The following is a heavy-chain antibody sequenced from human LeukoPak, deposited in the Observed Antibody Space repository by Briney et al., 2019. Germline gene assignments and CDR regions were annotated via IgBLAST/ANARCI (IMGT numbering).Heavy chain of an antibody. J-gene: IGHJ4*02. CDR2: INPNSGGT. CDR1: VYTFTGYY. Sequence: ASVKVSCKASVYTFTGYYMHWVRQAPGQGLEWMGRINPNSGGTNYAQKFQGRVTMTRDTSISTAYMELSRLRSDDTAVYYCASGKPYVWGSYRYNRLDYWGQGTLVTVSS. CDR3: ASGKPYVWGSYRYNRLDY. V-gene: IGHV1-2*06. D-gene: IGHD3-16*02.